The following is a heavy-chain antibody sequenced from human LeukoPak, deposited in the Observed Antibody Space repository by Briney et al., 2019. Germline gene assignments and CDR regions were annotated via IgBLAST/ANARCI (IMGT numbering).Heavy chain of an antibody. CDR1: GFTFSSYA. D-gene: IGHD2-2*01. Sequence: QPGGSLRLSCAASGFTFSSYAMSWVRQAPGKGLEWVSAISGSGGSTYYADSVKGRFTISRDNSKNTLYLQMNSLRAEDTAVYYCAKDIVVVPAAMEEYNWFGPWGQGTLVTVSS. CDR3: AKDIVVVPAAMEEYNWFGP. V-gene: IGHV3-23*01. J-gene: IGHJ5*02. CDR2: ISGSGGST.